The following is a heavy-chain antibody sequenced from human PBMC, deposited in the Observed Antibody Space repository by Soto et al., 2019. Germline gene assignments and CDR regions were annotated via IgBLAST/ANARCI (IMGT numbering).Heavy chain of an antibody. CDR2: IYYSGST. D-gene: IGHD4-17*01. CDR1: GGSISSSIYY. Sequence: LEILSLTCTVSGGSISSSIYYWGWIRQPPGKGLEWIGSIYYSGSTYYNPSLKSRVTISVDTSKNQFSLKLSSVTAADTAVYYCRVWDGDASFYYYYGMDVWGQGTTVTVSS. J-gene: IGHJ6*02. CDR3: RVWDGDASFYYYYGMDV. V-gene: IGHV4-39*01.